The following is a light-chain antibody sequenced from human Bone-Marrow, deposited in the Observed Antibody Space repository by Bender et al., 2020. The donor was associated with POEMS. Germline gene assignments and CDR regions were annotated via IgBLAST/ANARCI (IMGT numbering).Light chain of an antibody. V-gene: IGLV2-8*01. CDR1: SSDVGGYNY. CDR2: EVI. CDR3: SSYSGNNNLL. Sequence: QPALTQPPSASGSPGQSVTISCTGTSSDVGGYNYVSWYQQHPGKAPKLIIYEVIKRPSGVPDRFSGAKSGNTASLTVSGLQAEDEAEYFCSSYSGNNNLLFGGGTKVTVL. J-gene: IGLJ3*02.